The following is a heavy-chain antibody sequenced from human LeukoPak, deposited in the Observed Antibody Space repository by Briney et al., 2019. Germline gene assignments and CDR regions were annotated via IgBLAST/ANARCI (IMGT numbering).Heavy chain of an antibody. CDR3: TTIVGDRRGAFDI. J-gene: IGHJ3*02. CDR1: GFTFSNAW. CDR2: IKSKTDGGTT. V-gene: IGHV3-15*01. D-gene: IGHD1-26*01. Sequence: GGSLRLSCAASGFTFSNAWMSWVRQAPGKGLGWVGRIKSKTDGGTTDYAAPVKGRLTISRDDSKNTLYLQMNSLKTEDTAVYYCTTIVGDRRGAFDIWGQGTMVTVSS.